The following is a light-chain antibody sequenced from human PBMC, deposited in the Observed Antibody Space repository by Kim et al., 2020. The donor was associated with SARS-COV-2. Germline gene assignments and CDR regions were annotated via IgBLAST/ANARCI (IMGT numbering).Light chain of an antibody. J-gene: IGKJ1*01. CDR1: HSISTW. V-gene: IGKV1-5*03. Sequence: SAAEGDRVTITCRASHSISTWLAWYQQKPGKAPKLLISKASSLASGVPSRFSGSGSGTEFTLTISSLQPDDFATYYCQQYSSSWTFGQGTKVDIK. CDR2: KAS. CDR3: QQYSSSWT.